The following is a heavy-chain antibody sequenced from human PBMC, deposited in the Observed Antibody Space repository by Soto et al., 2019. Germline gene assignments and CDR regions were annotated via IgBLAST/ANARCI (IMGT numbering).Heavy chain of an antibody. D-gene: IGHD5-18*01. J-gene: IGHJ6*02. CDR1: GFTFNSYG. V-gene: IGHV3-30*18. CDR2: VSYDARNK. Sequence: SLRLSCAASGFTFNSYGMHWVRQAPGKGLEWVAVVSYDARNKYADSVKGRFIISRDNSKNTLYLQMNSLRVEDTAVYYCAKDQWIQLLRPDAMDVWGQGNPGHRLL. CDR3: AKDQWIQLLRPDAMDV.